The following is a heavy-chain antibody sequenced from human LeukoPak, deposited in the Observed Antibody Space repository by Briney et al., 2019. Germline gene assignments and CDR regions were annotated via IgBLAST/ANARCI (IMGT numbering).Heavy chain of an antibody. V-gene: IGHV4-34*01. CDR3: ARGGQLWFRYYFDY. J-gene: IGHJ4*02. D-gene: IGHD5-18*01. CDR2: INHSGST. Sequence: KPSETLSLTCAVYGGSFSGYYWSWIRQPPGKGLEWIGEINHSGSTNYNPSLKNRVTISVDTSKNQFSLKLSSVTAADTAVYYCARGGQLWFRYYFDYWGQGTLVTVSS. CDR1: GGSFSGYY.